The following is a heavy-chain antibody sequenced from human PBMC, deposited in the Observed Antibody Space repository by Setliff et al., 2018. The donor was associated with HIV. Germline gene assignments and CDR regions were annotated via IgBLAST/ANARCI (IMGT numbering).Heavy chain of an antibody. CDR2: ISSSSSYI. CDR1: GFTFISYS. CDR3: ARDLSLFYYYDSSGGDY. Sequence: GGSLSLSCAASGFTFISYSMNWVRQAPGKGLEWVSSISSSSSYIYYADSVKSRFTISRDNAKNSLYLQMNSLRAEDTAVYYCARDLSLFYYYDSSGGDYWGQGTLVTVS. V-gene: IGHV3-21*01. D-gene: IGHD3-22*01. J-gene: IGHJ4*02.